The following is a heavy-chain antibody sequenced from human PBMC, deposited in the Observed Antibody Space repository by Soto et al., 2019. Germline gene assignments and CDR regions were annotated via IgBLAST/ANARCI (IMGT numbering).Heavy chain of an antibody. CDR1: GGSFSGYY. J-gene: IGHJ6*02. CDR3: ASLLRNSPGYSYYGMDV. V-gene: IGHV4-34*01. D-gene: IGHD2-15*01. Sequence: QVQLQQWGAGLLTPSETLSLTCAVYGGSFSGYYWSWIRQPPGKGLEWIGEINHSGSTNYNPSLKSRVTISVDTSKKQFSLKLSSVTAADTAVYYCASLLRNSPGYSYYGMDVWGQGTTVTVSS. CDR2: INHSGST.